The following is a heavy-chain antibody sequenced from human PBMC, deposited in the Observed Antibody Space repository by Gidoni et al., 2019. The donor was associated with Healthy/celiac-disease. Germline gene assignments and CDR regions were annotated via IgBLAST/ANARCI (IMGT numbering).Heavy chain of an antibody. CDR2: ISWNSGSI. CDR1: GFTVDDYA. D-gene: IGHD3-22*01. Sequence: EVQLVESGGGLVQPGRALRLLCAASGFTVDDYAMHWVRQAPGKGLEWVSGISWNSGSIGYADSVKCRFTISRDNAKNSLYLQMNSLRAEDTALYYCAKAYYYDSSGYLDYWGQGTLVTVSS. CDR3: AKAYYYDSSGYLDY. V-gene: IGHV3-9*01. J-gene: IGHJ4*02.